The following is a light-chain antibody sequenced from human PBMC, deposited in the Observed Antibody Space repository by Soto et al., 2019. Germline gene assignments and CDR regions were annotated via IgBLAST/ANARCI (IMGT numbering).Light chain of an antibody. CDR2: GAS. J-gene: IGKJ1*01. CDR1: QSVLYSSNNKHY. V-gene: IGKV4-1*01. Sequence: DIVLTQSPDSLAVALGERATINCKSSQSVLYSSNNKHYLAWYHQKPGQAPRLLIYGASTRATGIPARFSGSGSGTEFTLTINSLRSEDFAVYYCQQYNNWPRTFGQGTKVEIK. CDR3: QQYNNWPRT.